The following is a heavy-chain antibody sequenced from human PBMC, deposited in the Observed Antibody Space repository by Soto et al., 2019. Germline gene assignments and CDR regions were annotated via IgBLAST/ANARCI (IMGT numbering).Heavy chain of an antibody. CDR3: AKDKSPYYYDSSGYYPYGMDV. CDR2: ISWNSGSI. J-gene: IGHJ6*02. V-gene: IGHV3-9*01. D-gene: IGHD3-22*01. Sequence: EVQLVESGGGLVQPGRSLRLSCAASGFTFDDYAMHWVRQAPGKGLEWVSGISWNSGSIGYADSVKGRFTISRDNAKNSLYLQMNSLRAEDTALYYCAKDKSPYYYDSSGYYPYGMDVWGQGTTVTVSS. CDR1: GFTFDDYA.